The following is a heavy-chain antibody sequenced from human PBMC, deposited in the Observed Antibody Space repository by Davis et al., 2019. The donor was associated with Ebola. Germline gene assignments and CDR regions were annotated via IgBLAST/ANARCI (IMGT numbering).Heavy chain of an antibody. J-gene: IGHJ5*02. CDR3: ARWVISVLYAGWFDP. V-gene: IGHV3-21*01. CDR2: ISSSSSYI. Sequence: GGSLRLSCAASGFTFSSSTMNWVRQAPGKGLEWVSSISSSSSYIYYADSAKGRFTISRDNAKNSLYLKMNSQRAEDTAVYYCARWVISVLYAGWFDPWGQGTLVTVSS. CDR1: GFTFSSST. D-gene: IGHD2-8*01.